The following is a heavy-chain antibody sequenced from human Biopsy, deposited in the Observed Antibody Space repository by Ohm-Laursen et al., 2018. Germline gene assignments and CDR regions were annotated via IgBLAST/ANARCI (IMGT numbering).Heavy chain of an antibody. CDR1: GFIFSNYA. J-gene: IGHJ4*02. CDR2: ISSGGGII. Sequence: SLRLSCAASGFIFSNYAMNWVRQAPGKGLEWLSYISSGGGIIYYADSVKGRFTISRDNAKNSLFLQMNSLRAEDTAVYYCERGMRSSLNYWGQGTLVTVSS. V-gene: IGHV3-48*03. CDR3: ERGMRSSLNY. D-gene: IGHD6-13*01.